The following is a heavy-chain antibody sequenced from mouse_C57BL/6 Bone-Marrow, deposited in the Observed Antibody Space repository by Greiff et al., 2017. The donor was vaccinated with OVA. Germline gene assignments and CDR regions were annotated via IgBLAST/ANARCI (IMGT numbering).Heavy chain of an antibody. CDR3: ARGLTTVVECAY. CDR2: IDPSDSYT. D-gene: IGHD1-1*01. CDR1: GYTFTSYW. J-gene: IGHJ3*01. V-gene: IGHV1-50*01. Sequence: VKLVESGAELVKPGASVKLSCKASGYTFTSYWMQWVKQRPGQGLEWIGEIDPSDSYTNYNQKFKGKATLTVDTSSSTAYMQLSSLTSEDSAVYYCARGLTTVVECAYWGQGTLVTVSA.